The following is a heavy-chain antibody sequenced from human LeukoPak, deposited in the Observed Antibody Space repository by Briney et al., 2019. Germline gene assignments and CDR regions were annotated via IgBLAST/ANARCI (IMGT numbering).Heavy chain of an antibody. Sequence: ASVKVSCKASGYTFTSYDINWVRQATGQGLEWMGWMNPNSGNTGYAQKFQGRVTMTRNTSISTAYMELSSLRSEDTAVYYCARELDYYGSGRGDSWLDPWGQGTLVTVSS. J-gene: IGHJ5*02. V-gene: IGHV1-8*01. CDR2: MNPNSGNT. CDR1: GYTFTSYD. D-gene: IGHD3-10*01. CDR3: ARELDYYGSGRGDSWLDP.